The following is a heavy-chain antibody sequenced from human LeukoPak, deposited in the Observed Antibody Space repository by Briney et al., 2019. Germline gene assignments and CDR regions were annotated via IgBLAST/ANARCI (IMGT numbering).Heavy chain of an antibody. Sequence: GGSLRLSCAASGFTFSSYSMNWVRQAPGKGLEWVSYISSSSSTIYYADSVKGRFTIPRDNAKNSLYLQMNSLRAEDTAVYYCARAGHYDYVWGSPDYWGQGTLVTVSS. CDR2: ISSSSSTI. CDR1: GFTFSSYS. J-gene: IGHJ4*02. CDR3: ARAGHYDYVWGSPDY. V-gene: IGHV3-48*01. D-gene: IGHD3-16*01.